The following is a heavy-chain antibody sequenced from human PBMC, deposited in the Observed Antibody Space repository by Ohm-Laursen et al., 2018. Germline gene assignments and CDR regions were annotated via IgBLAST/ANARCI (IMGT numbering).Heavy chain of an antibody. CDR3: AKDPFATMIVTAAAPIDY. CDR2: ISSSSSYI. CDR1: GFTVSSNY. D-gene: IGHD3-22*01. V-gene: IGHV3-21*05. Sequence: GSLRLSCTASGFTVSSNYMNWVRRAPGKGLEWVSYISSSSSYIYYADSVKGRFTISRDNSKNTLYLQMNSLRAEDTAVYYCAKDPFATMIVTAAAPIDYWGQGTLVTVSS. J-gene: IGHJ4*02.